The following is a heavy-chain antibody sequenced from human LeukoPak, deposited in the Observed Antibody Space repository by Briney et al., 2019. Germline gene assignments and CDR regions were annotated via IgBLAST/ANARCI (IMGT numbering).Heavy chain of an antibody. Sequence: SETLSLTCTVSGGSISSGEYYWSWIRQPPGKGLEWIGYIYYSGSTYYNPSLKSRVTISVDTSKNQFSLKLSSVTAADTAVYYCARAAATLIDYWGQGTLVTVSS. CDR2: IYYSGST. CDR1: GGSISSGEYY. V-gene: IGHV4-30-4*01. J-gene: IGHJ4*02. D-gene: IGHD2-15*01. CDR3: ARAAATLIDY.